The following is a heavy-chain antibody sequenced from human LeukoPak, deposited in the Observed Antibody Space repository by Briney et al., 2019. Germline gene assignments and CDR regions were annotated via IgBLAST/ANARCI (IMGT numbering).Heavy chain of an antibody. D-gene: IGHD3-10*01. CDR1: GFTFSNFW. Sequence: GGSLRLSCAASGFTFSNFWMTWVRQTPGKGLEWVANIKPDASEKYYVDSVKGRFTISRDNAQNSFYLQMNSLRAEDTAVYYCAGRSGSPLGDAFDIWGQGTMVTVSS. V-gene: IGHV3-7*01. CDR2: IKPDASEK. CDR3: AGRSGSPLGDAFDI. J-gene: IGHJ3*02.